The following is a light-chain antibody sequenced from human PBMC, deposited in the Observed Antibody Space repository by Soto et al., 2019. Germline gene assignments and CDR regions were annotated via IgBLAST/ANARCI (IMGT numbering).Light chain of an antibody. CDR2: EVT. CDR1: SSDVGRYNT. CDR3: NSLRVNHLYV. J-gene: IGLJ1*01. V-gene: IGLV2-14*01. Sequence: QSALTQPASVSGSPGQMITISCTGTSSDVGRYNTVSWYQHHPGKAPKLIIYEVTHRPAGISDRFSASKSGNTASLTISGLQAEDEADYYCNSLRVNHLYVFGSGTKVTVL.